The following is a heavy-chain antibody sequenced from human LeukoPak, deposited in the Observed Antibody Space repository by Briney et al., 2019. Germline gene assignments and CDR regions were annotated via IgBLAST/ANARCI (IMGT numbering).Heavy chain of an antibody. CDR1: GGTFTNYD. CDR2: MNPNSGNT. Sequence: GASVKASCKASGGTFTNYDLNWVRQATGQGLEWMGWMNPNSGNTGYAQKFQGRVTMTRNTSINTAYMELSSLRSEDTAIYYCARGLVRGVNYWGQGTLVTVSS. V-gene: IGHV1-8*01. J-gene: IGHJ4*02. D-gene: IGHD3-10*01. CDR3: ARGLVRGVNY.